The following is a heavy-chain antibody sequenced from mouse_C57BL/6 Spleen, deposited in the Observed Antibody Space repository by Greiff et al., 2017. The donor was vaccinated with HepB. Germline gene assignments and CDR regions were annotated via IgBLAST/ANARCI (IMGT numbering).Heavy chain of an antibody. CDR1: GYTFTSYW. CDR3: ARGGNSYAMDY. CDR2: IDPSDSYT. V-gene: IGHV1-69*01. J-gene: IGHJ4*01. Sequence: QVQLQQPGAELVMPGSSLKLSCKASGYTFTSYWMHWVKQRPGQGLEWIGEIDPSDSYTNYNQKFKGKSTLTVDKSSSTAYMQLSSLTSEDSAVYYCARGGNSYAMDYWGQGTSVTVSS.